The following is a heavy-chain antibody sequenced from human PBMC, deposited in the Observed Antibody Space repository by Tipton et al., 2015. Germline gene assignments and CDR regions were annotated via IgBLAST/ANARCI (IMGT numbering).Heavy chain of an antibody. Sequence: SLRLSCAASGFTFSSYGMHWVRQAPGKGLEWVAVISYDGSNKHYADSVKGRFTISRDNSKNTLYLQMNSLRAEDTAVYYCARGRGCSDGSCYDWFDLWGQGTLVTVSS. CDR1: GFTFSSYG. CDR3: ARGRGCSDGSCYDWFDL. V-gene: IGHV3-30*03. D-gene: IGHD2-15*01. J-gene: IGHJ5*02. CDR2: ISYDGSNK.